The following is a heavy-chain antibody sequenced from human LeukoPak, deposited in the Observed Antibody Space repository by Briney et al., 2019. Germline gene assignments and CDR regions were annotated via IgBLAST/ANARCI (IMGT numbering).Heavy chain of an antibody. CDR3: ARDYKGYSYCLYYFDY. Sequence: GASVKVSCKASGYTFTGYYMHWVRQAPGQGLEWMGWINPSSGGTNYAQRFQGRVTMTRDTSISTAYMELSRLRSDDTAVYYCARDYKGYSYCLYYFDYWGQGTPVTVSS. D-gene: IGHD5-18*01. J-gene: IGHJ4*02. CDR1: GYTFTGYY. CDR2: INPSSGGT. V-gene: IGHV1-2*02.